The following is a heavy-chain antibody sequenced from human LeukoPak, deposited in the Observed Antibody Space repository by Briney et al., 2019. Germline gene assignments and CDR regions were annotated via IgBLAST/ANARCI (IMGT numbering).Heavy chain of an antibody. D-gene: IGHD2-8*02. J-gene: IGHJ5*02. Sequence: GGSLRLSCVVSGFTLPYGMSWVRQAPGKGLEWVSTISGTGGTTYYADSVKGRFTISRDNSKSSLYLQLNSLRAEDTATYYCAKGQPPYCTSDTCHRFDWFDPWGQGTLVTVSS. CDR1: GFTLPYG. CDR2: ISGTGGTT. V-gene: IGHV3-23*01. CDR3: AKGQPPYCTSDTCHRFDWFDP.